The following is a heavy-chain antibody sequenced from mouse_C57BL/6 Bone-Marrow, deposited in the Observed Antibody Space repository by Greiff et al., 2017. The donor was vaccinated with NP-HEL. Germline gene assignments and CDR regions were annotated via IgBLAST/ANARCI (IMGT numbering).Heavy chain of an antibody. D-gene: IGHD2-5*01. CDR3: ARGYSNLDY. CDR1: GYSITSGYY. CDR2: ISYDGSN. Sequence: EVQLVESGPGLVKPSQSLSLTCSVTGYSITSGYYWNWIRQFPGNKLEWMGYISYDGSNNSNQSLKNRISITRDTSKNQFFLKLNTVTTEDTATYYCARGYSNLDYWGQGTTLTVSS. J-gene: IGHJ2*01. V-gene: IGHV3-6*01.